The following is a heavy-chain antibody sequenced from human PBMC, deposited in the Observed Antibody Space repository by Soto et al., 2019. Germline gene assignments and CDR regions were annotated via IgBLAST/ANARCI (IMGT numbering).Heavy chain of an antibody. V-gene: IGHV4-59*08. CDR3: ASQGFGQLHGLVDV. D-gene: IGHD3-10*01. Sequence: QVQLQESGPGLVKPSETLSLTCSVSGGSITSHYCSWFRQPPGKGLEWIGYINHSGLTSYNPSLKSRVTMSVDTSKNQFSLKVNSVTAADTALYHCASQGFGQLHGLVDVWGPGTTVTVSS. CDR1: GGSITSHY. CDR2: INHSGLT. J-gene: IGHJ6*02.